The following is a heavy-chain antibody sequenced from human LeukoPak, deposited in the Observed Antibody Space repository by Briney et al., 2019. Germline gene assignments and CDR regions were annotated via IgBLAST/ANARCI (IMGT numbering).Heavy chain of an antibody. D-gene: IGHD1-7*01. J-gene: IGHJ5*02. CDR3: ARDVYITGTTSGVDNWFDP. CDR1: GGSISSYY. CDR2: IYTSGST. V-gene: IGHV4-4*07. Sequence: SETLSLTCTVSGGSISSYYWSWIRQPAGKGLEWIGRIYTSGSTNYNPSLKSRVTMSVDTSKNQFSLRLSSVTAADTAVYYCARDVYITGTTSGVDNWFDPWGQGTLVTVSS.